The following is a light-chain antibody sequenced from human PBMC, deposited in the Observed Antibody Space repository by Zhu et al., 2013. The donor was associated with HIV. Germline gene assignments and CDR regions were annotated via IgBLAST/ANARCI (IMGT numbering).Light chain of an antibody. CDR1: QGISSY. CDR2: AAS. J-gene: IGKJ3*01. CDR3: QQYNSYPFT. V-gene: IGKV1-16*01. Sequence: DIQMTQSPSSLSASVGDRVTLTCRASQGISSYLAWYQQKAGKAPESLIYAASNLQNGVPSRFSGSGSGTEFTLTITSLQPEDFATYYCQQYNSYPFTFGPGT.